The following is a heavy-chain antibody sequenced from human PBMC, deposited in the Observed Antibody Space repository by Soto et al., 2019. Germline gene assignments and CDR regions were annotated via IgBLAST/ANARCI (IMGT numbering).Heavy chain of an antibody. CDR3: AISDTYYYDSSGYSGDAFDI. Sequence: SVKVSCKASGGTFSSYAISWVRQAPGQGLEWMGGIIPIFGTATYAQKFQGRVTITADESTSTAYMELSSLRSEDTAVYYCAISDTYYYDSSGYSGDAFDIWGQGTMVTVSS. V-gene: IGHV1-69*13. CDR1: GGTFSSYA. CDR2: IIPIFGTA. D-gene: IGHD3-22*01. J-gene: IGHJ3*02.